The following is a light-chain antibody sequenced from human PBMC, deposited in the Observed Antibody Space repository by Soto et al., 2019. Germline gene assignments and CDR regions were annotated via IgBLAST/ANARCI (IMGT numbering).Light chain of an antibody. J-gene: IGKJ3*01. CDR1: QSVSSSY. CDR3: QQYVSSLFT. CDR2: GAS. V-gene: IGKV3-20*01. Sequence: EIVLTQSPGTLSLSPGERATLSCRASQSVSSSYLAWYQQKPGQATRLLIYGASSRATGIPDRFSGSGAGKYFPLTISRLAHEDVALYCCQQYVSSLFTFGPGTKVDIK.